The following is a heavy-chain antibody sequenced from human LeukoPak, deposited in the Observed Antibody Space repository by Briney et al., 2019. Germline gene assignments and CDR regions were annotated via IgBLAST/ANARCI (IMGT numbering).Heavy chain of an antibody. CDR2: ISSSSSTI. CDR3: ARALIWGAFDI. D-gene: IGHD3-16*01. V-gene: IGHV3-48*01. J-gene: IGHJ3*02. Sequence: GGSLRLSCAASGFTFSSYSMNRVRQAPGKGLEWVSYISSSSSTIYYADSVKGRFTISRDNAKNSLYLQMNSLRAEDTAVYYCARALIWGAFDIWGQGTMVTVSS. CDR1: GFTFSSYS.